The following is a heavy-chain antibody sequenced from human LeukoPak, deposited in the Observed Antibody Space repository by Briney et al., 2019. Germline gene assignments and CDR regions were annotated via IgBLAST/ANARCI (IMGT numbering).Heavy chain of an antibody. J-gene: IGHJ6*03. V-gene: IGHV1-69*06. CDR3: ARSDQFPYYMDV. CDR1: GGTFSSYA. D-gene: IGHD2-2*01. Sequence: ASVKVSCKASGGTFSSYAISWVRQAPGQGLEWMGGIIPIFGTANYAQKFQGRVTITADKSTSTAYMELSRLRSDDTAVYYCARSDQFPYYMDVWGKGTTVTVSS. CDR2: IIPIFGTA.